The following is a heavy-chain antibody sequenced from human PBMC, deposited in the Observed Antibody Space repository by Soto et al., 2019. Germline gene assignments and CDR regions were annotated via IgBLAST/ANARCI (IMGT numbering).Heavy chain of an antibody. J-gene: IGHJ6*02. CDR1: GGSFSGYY. D-gene: IGHD6-13*01. CDR3: ARGRYSSSWYGMDV. V-gene: IGHV4-34*01. CDR2: INHSGST. Sequence: SETLSLTCAVYGGSFSGYYWSWIRQPPGKGLEWIGEINHSGSTNYNPSLKSRVTISVDTSKNQFSLKLSSVTAADTAVYYCARGRYSSSWYGMDVWGQGTRVTVSS.